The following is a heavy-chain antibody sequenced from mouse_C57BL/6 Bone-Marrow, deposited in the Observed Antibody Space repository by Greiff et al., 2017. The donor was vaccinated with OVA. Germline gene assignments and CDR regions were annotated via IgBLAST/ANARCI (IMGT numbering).Heavy chain of an antibody. CDR2: ISNLAYSI. Sequence: EVQRVESGGGLVQPGGSLKLSCAASGFTFSDYGMAWVRQAPRKGPEWVAFISNLAYSIYYADTVTGRFTLSRENAKNTLYLEMSSLRSEDTAMYYCARRKRYYAMDYWGQGTSVTVSS. CDR3: ARRKRYYAMDY. CDR1: GFTFSDYG. J-gene: IGHJ4*01. V-gene: IGHV5-15*04.